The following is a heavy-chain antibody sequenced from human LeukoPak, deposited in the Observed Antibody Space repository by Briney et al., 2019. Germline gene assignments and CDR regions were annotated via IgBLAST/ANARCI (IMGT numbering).Heavy chain of an antibody. CDR2: ISGSGGST. D-gene: IGHD4-11*01. V-gene: IGHV3-23*01. CDR1: GFTFSSYS. CDR3: AKYRRGTTVTNIDY. Sequence: GGSLRLSCAASGFTFSSYSMNWVRQAPGKGLEWVSAISGSGGSTYYADSVKGRFTISRDNSKNTLYLQMNSLRAEDTAVYYCAKYRRGTTVTNIDYWGQGTLVTVSS. J-gene: IGHJ4*02.